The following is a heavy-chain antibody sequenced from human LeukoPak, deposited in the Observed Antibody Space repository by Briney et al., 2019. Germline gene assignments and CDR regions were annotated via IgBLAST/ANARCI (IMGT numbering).Heavy chain of an antibody. CDR2: LNSDGSST. CDR3: ARDRPEDIVVVPAAYYYYYYMDV. V-gene: IGHV3-74*01. CDR1: GFTFSSYW. Sequence: PGGSLRLSCAASGFTFSSYWMHWVRQAPGKGLVWVSRLNSDGSSTSYADSVKGRFTISRDNAKNTLYLQMNSLRAEHTAVYYCARDRPEDIVVVPAAYYYYYYMDVWGKGTTVTVSS. J-gene: IGHJ6*03. D-gene: IGHD2-2*01.